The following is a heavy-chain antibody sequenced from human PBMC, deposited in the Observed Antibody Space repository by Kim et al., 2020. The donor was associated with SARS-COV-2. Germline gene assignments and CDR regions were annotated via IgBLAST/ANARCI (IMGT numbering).Heavy chain of an antibody. CDR2: IYHSGST. J-gene: IGHJ3*02. CDR3: ASLITMIVVGNDAFDI. CDR1: GYSISSGYY. V-gene: IGHV4-38-2*02. D-gene: IGHD3-22*01. Sequence: SETLSLTCTVSGYSISSGYYWGWIRQPPGKGLEWIGSIYHSGSTYYNPSLKSRVTISVDTSKNQFSLKLSSVTAADTAVYYCASLITMIVVGNDAFDIWG.